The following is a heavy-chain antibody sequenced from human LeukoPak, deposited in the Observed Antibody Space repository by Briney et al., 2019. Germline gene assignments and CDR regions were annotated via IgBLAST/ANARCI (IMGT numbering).Heavy chain of an antibody. D-gene: IGHD3-16*01. CDR3: AKDSVVMVNTFGADLDY. Sequence: GASVKVSCKTSGYTFTDYYIYWVRQAPGQTFEWMGWMNPNNGGTNYAQKFRGRVTMTRDSSLNTACMELTWLTTDDTAVYFCAKDSVVMVNTFGADLDYWGQGTLVTVSS. V-gene: IGHV1-2*02. CDR2: MNPNNGGT. J-gene: IGHJ4*02. CDR1: GYTFTDYY.